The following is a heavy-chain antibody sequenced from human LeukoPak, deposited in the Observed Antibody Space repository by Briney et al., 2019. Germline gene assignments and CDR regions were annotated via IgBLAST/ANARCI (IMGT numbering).Heavy chain of an antibody. V-gene: IGHV1-18*01. D-gene: IGHD4-11*01. Sequence: ASVKVSCKASGYTFTNYYINWVRQAPGQGLEWMGWISAYNGNTNYAQKLQGRVAMTTDTSTSTAYMELRSLRSDDTAIYYCARDRRTTSYYFDYWGQGTLVTVSS. CDR3: ARDRRTTSYYFDY. J-gene: IGHJ4*02. CDR2: ISAYNGNT. CDR1: GYTFTNYY.